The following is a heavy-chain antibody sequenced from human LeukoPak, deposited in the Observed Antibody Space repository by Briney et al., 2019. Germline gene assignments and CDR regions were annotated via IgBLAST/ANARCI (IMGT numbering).Heavy chain of an antibody. CDR1: GGSISSGDYY. J-gene: IGHJ4*02. V-gene: IGHV4-30-4*01. D-gene: IGHD3-10*01. CDR2: IYYSGST. CDR3: ATAILHYYGSRSTFDY. Sequence: SQTLSLTCTVSGGSISSGDYYWSWIRQPPGKGLEWIGYIYYSGSTYYNPSLKSRITISVDTSKNQFSLKLSSVTAADTAVYYCATAILHYYGSRSTFDYWGQGTLVTVSS.